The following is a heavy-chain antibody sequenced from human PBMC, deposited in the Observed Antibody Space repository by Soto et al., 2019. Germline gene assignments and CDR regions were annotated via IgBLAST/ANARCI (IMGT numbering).Heavy chain of an antibody. CDR3: ARDETSSSWSRMTHYFDY. J-gene: IGHJ4*02. Sequence: ASVKVSCKASGYTFTSYYMHWVRQAPGQGLEWMGIINPSGGSTSYAQKFQGRVTMTRDTSTSTVYMELSSLRSEDTAVYYCARDETSSSWSRMTHYFDYWGQGTLVTVSS. D-gene: IGHD6-13*01. CDR1: GYTFTSYY. CDR2: INPSGGST. V-gene: IGHV1-46*01.